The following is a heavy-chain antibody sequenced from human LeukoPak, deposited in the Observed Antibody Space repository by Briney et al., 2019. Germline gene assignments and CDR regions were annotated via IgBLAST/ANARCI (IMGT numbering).Heavy chain of an antibody. CDR1: GFTFSSYS. V-gene: IGHV3-21*01. Sequence: GGSLRLSCAASGFTFSSYSMNWVRQAPGKGLEWVSSISSSSSYIYYADSVKGRFTISRDNAKNSLYLQMNSLRAEDTAEYYCARQRYCSSTSCPDAFDIWGQGTMVTVSS. J-gene: IGHJ3*02. D-gene: IGHD2-2*01. CDR2: ISSSSSYI. CDR3: ARQRYCSSTSCPDAFDI.